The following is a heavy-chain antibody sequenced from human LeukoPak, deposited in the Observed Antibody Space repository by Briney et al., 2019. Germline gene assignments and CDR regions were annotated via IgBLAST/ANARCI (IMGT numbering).Heavy chain of an antibody. J-gene: IGHJ4*02. CDR2: IRYDGSNK. CDR3: AENRGDYGDYHPGDY. Sequence: GGSLRLSCAASGFTFSSYGMHWVRQAPGKGLEWVAFIRYDGSNKYYADSVKGRFTISRDNSKNTLYLQMNSLRAEDTAVYYCAENRGDYGDYHPGDYWGQGTLVTVSS. V-gene: IGHV3-30*02. D-gene: IGHD4-17*01. CDR1: GFTFSSYG.